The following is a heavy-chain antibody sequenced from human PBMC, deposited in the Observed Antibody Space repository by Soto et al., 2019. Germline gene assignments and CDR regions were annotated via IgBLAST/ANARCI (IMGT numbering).Heavy chain of an antibody. J-gene: IGHJ4*02. V-gene: IGHV1-18*01. CDR1: GYTFTSYG. CDR2: ISAYSGNT. CDR3: ARQYDILTGYYFAVGY. D-gene: IGHD3-9*01. Sequence: QVQLVQSGAEVKKPGASVKVSCKASGYTFTSYGISWVRQAPGQGLEWMGWISAYSGNTNYAQKLQGRVTMTTATSTSTAYMELRRLRSDDTAVYYCARQYDILTGYYFAVGYWGQGTLVTVSS.